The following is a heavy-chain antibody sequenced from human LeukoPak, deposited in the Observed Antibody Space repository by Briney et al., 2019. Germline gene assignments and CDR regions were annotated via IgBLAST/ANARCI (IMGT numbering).Heavy chain of an antibody. J-gene: IGHJ4*02. CDR3: ARDQRVTGRPDIDY. Sequence: GGSLRLSCAASGFTFRNHWMHWVRQTPGKGLVWVSRISSDGSSTTYADSVKGRFTISRDNAKNTLYLQMNNLRAEDTAMYYRARDQRVTGRPDIDYWGQGTLVIVSS. CDR1: GFTFRNHW. D-gene: IGHD6-6*01. V-gene: IGHV3-74*03. CDR2: ISSDGSST.